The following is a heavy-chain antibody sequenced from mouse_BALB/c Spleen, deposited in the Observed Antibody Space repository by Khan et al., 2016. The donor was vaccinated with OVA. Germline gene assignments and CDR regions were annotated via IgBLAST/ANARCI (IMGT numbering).Heavy chain of an antibody. CDR1: GYTFTSHW. CDR3: ARNPFAY. J-gene: IGHJ3*01. Sequence: QVQLQQSGTELVRPGTSVKLSCKASGYTFTSHWMNWTKQRPEQGLEWIGRIDPYDSETHYNQKFKDKAILTVDKSSNTAYLQLSCLTSGDSAVYDSARNPFAYWGQGTLGTVSA. CDR2: IDPYDSET. V-gene: IGHV1-52*01.